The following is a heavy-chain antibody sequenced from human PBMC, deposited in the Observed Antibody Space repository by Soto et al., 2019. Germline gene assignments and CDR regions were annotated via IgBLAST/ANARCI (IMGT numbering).Heavy chain of an antibody. CDR3: AQGRQWELPLDY. CDR1: GFTFRSYA. V-gene: IGHV3-23*01. Sequence: EVQLLESGGGLVQPGGSLRLSCAASGFTFRSYAMSWVRQAPGKGLEWVSAISISGGSTYYADSVKGRFTISRANSKNAMYLQMNSLRAEDTAVYYCAQGRQWELPLDYWGQGTLVTVSS. D-gene: IGHD1-26*01. CDR2: ISISGGST. J-gene: IGHJ4*02.